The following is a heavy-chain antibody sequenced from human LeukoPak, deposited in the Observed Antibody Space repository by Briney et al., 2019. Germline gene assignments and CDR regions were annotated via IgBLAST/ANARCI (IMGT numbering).Heavy chain of an antibody. CDR1: GGSISSGGYY. V-gene: IGHV4-30-2*01. CDR2: IYHSGST. J-gene: IGHJ3*02. CDR3: ARVLVGYSSGWYGGPYDAFDI. Sequence: PSETLSLTCTVSGGSISSGGYYWSWIRQPPGKGLEWIGYIYHSGSTYYNPSLKSRVTISVDTSKNQFSLKLSSVTAADTAVYYCARVLVGYSSGWYGGPYDAFDIWGQGTMVTVSS. D-gene: IGHD6-19*01.